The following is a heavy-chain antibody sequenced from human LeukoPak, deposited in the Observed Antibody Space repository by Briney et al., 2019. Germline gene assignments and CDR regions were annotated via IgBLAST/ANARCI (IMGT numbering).Heavy chain of an antibody. CDR2: ISSSSYI. CDR1: GFTFSSYS. CDR3: ARVNCSSTSCAMVYYYGMDV. D-gene: IGHD2-2*01. V-gene: IGHV3-21*01. J-gene: IGHJ6*02. Sequence: GGSLRLSCAASGFTFSSYSMNWVRQAPGKGLEWVSSISSSSYIYYADSVKGRFTISRDNAKNSLYLQMNSLRAEDTAVYYCARVNCSSTSCAMVYYYGMDVWGQGTTVTVSS.